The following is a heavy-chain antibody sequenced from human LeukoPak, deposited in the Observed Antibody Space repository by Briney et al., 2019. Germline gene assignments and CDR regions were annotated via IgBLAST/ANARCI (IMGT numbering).Heavy chain of an antibody. CDR2: ISSSGDTI. V-gene: IGHV3-48*04. Sequence: GGSLRLSCAASGFSFSNYSMNWVRQAPGEGLDWISSISSSGDTIYYADSVKGRFTISRDNAKKSLYLQMNSVRVDDTAVYYCARAVGYWGQGTLVTVSS. J-gene: IGHJ4*02. CDR3: ARAVGY. CDR1: GFSFSNYS.